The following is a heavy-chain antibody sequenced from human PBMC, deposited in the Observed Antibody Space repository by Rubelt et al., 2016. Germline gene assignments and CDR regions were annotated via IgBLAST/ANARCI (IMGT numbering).Heavy chain of an antibody. D-gene: IGHD1-26*01. J-gene: IGHJ4*02. CDR2: ISSSGSTI. CDR3: ARVRAGATWDFDY. Sequence: TFSDYYMSWIRQAPGKGLEWVSYISSSGSTIYYADSVKGRFTISRDNAKNSLYLQMNSLRAEDTAVYYCARVRAGATWDFDYWGQGTLVTVSS. V-gene: IGHV3-11*01. CDR1: TFSDYY.